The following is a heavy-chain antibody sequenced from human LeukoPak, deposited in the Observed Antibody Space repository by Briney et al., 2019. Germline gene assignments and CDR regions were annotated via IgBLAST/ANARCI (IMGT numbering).Heavy chain of an antibody. V-gene: IGHV3-7*04. Sequence: GGSLRLSCAASGFTFSSYWMSWVRQAPGKGLGWVANIKQDGSEKYYVDSVKGRFTISRDNAKNSLYLQMNSLRAEDTAVYYCARGGTYYDILTGYYTAWYFDYWGQGTLVTVSS. CDR1: GFTFSSYW. J-gene: IGHJ4*02. CDR2: IKQDGSEK. CDR3: ARGGTYYDILTGYYTAWYFDY. D-gene: IGHD3-9*01.